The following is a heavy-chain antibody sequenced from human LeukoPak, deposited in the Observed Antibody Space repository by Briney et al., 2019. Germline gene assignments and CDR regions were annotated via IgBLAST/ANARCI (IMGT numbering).Heavy chain of an antibody. CDR2: ISSSGSTI. J-gene: IGHJ2*01. D-gene: IGHD4-23*01. V-gene: IGHV3-11*04. CDR3: ARSPREVVTGGWFYWYFDL. Sequence: GGSLRLSCAASGFTFSDYYMSRIRQAPGKGLEWVSYISSSGSTIYYADSVKGRFTISRDNAKNSLYLQMNSLRAEDTAVYYCARSPREVVTGGWFYWYFDLWGRGTLVTVSS. CDR1: GFTFSDYY.